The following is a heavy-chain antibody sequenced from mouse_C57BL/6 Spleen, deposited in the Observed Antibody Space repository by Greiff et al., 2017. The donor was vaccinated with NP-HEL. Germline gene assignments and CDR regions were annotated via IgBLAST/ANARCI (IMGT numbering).Heavy chain of an antibody. J-gene: IGHJ1*03. D-gene: IGHD1-1*01. CDR1: GFSLTSYG. V-gene: IGHV2-4*01. CDR2: IWSGGST. Sequence: VKLMESGPGLVQPSQSLSITCTVSGFSLTSYGVHWVRQPPGKGLEWLGVIWSGGSTDYNAAFISRLSISKDNSKSQVFFKMNSLQADDTAIYYCAKNAQAYYGRVFDVWGTGTTVTVSS. CDR3: AKNAQAYYGRVFDV.